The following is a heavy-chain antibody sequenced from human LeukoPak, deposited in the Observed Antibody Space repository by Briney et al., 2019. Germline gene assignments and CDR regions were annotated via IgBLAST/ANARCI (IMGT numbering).Heavy chain of an antibody. D-gene: IGHD3-3*01. CDR3: ARGRSITIFGVVSIQVDWFDP. CDR1: GFTFSSYS. J-gene: IGHJ5*02. CDR2: ISSSSSYI. V-gene: IGHV3-21*01. Sequence: GGSLRLSCAASGFTFSSYSMNWVRQAPGKGLEWVSSISSSSSYIYYADSVKGRFTISRDNAKNSLYLQMNSLRAEDTAVYYCARGRSITIFGVVSIQVDWFDPWGQGTLVTVSS.